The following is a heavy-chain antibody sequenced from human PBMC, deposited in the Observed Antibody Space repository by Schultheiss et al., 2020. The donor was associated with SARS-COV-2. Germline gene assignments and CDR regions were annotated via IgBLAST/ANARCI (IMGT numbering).Heavy chain of an antibody. J-gene: IGHJ6*02. CDR1: GGSITSGSFY. V-gene: IGHV4-61*10. CDR3: AREQAVAVAGTLYYYGMDV. D-gene: IGHD6-19*01. CDR2: IYYSGST. Sequence: GSLRLSCTVSGGSITSGSFYWSWIRQPAGKGLEWIGYIYYSGSTYYNPSLKSRISISVDTSKNQFSLQLNSVTPEDTAVYYCAREQAVAVAGTLYYYGMDVWGQGTTVTVSS.